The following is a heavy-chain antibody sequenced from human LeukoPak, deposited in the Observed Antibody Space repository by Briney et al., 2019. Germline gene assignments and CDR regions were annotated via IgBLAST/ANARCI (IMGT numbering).Heavy chain of an antibody. V-gene: IGHV4-59*01. CDR2: ISYSGST. CDR1: GGSISSYY. D-gene: IGHD6-13*01. J-gene: IGHJ4*02. CDR3: ARGQYSGSWSYYFDY. Sequence: SETLSLTCTVSGGSISSYYWNWIRQPPGKGLEWIGYISYSGSTNYNPSLKSRVTISLDTSENQFSLQLSSVTAADTAVYYCARGQYSGSWSYYFDYWGQGTLVTASS.